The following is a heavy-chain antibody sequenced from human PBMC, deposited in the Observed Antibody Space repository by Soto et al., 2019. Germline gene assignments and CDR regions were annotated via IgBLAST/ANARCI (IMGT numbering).Heavy chain of an antibody. V-gene: IGHV3-64*01. D-gene: IGHD6-19*01. CDR2: MSSNEGST. CDR1: GFTFSSYA. J-gene: IGHJ4*02. CDR3: ARGGLYIAVAGRAFDY. Sequence: EVQLVESGGGLVQPGGSLRLSCAASGFTFSSYAMHWVRQSPGKGLEYVSAMSSNEGSTYYANSVKGRFTISRDNSKNTLYLQMGILRTEAMAVYYCARGGLYIAVAGRAFDYWGQGTLVTVSS.